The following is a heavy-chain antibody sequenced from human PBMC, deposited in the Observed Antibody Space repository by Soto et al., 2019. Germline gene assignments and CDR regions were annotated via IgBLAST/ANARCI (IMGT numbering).Heavy chain of an antibody. CDR2: INPSGGGT. Sequence: QVQLVQSGAEVKKPGASVNVSCKASGYTFTSSYIHWVRQAPGQGFEWMVIINPSGGGTSYSQKLQGRVTLTRDTSTRTIYMELNSLRSEDTAVYYCARGPGASGLDVWGQGTTVTVSS. J-gene: IGHJ6*02. V-gene: IGHV1-46*01. D-gene: IGHD2-8*02. CDR3: ARGPGASGLDV. CDR1: GYTFTSSY.